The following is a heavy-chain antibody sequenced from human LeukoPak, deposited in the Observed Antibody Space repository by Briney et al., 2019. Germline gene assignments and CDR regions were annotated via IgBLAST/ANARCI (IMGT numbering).Heavy chain of an antibody. Sequence: GGSLRLSCAASGFTFSSYAMSWVRQVPGKGLEWVSAFSGGGGTTYYADSVKGRFTISRDNSKNTLYLQINSLRAEDTAVYYCAKMSPSDWFGELLHYYFDYWGQGTLVTVSS. V-gene: IGHV3-23*01. D-gene: IGHD3-10*01. J-gene: IGHJ4*02. CDR1: GFTFSSYA. CDR3: AKMSPSDWFGELLHYYFDY. CDR2: FSGGGGTT.